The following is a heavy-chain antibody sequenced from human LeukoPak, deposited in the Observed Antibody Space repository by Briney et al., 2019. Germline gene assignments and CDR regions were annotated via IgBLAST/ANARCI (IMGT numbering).Heavy chain of an antibody. CDR1: GGSISSGSYY. V-gene: IGHV4-61*02. D-gene: IGHD6-13*01. CDR3: AREHSSSRRGMDV. CDR2: TYTSGST. J-gene: IGHJ6*03. Sequence: SETLSLTCTVSGGSISSGSYYWSWIRQPAGKGLEWIGRTYTSGSTNYNPSLKSRVTISVATSKNQFSLKLSSVTAADTAVYYCAREHSSSRRGMDVWGKGTTVTVSS.